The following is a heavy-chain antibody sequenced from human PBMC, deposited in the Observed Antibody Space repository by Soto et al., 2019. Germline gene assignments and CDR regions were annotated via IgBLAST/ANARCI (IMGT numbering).Heavy chain of an antibody. CDR3: AGGGSGYSGYEGTFDP. V-gene: IGHV4-39*01. CDR2: IYYSGST. D-gene: IGHD5-12*01. Sequence: ETLSLTCTVSGGSISSSSYYWGWIRQPPGKGLEWIGSIYYSGSTYYNPSLKSRVTISVDTSKNQFSLKLSSVTAADTAVYYCAGGGSGYSGYEGTFDPWGQGTLVTVSS. J-gene: IGHJ5*02. CDR1: GGSISSSSYY.